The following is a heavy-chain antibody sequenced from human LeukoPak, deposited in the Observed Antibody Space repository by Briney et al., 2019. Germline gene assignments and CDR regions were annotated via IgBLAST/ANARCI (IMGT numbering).Heavy chain of an antibody. V-gene: IGHV4-34*01. CDR1: GGSFSGYY. D-gene: IGHD2-2*01. CDR3: ARDLGYCSSTSCYRLPNWFDP. J-gene: IGHJ5*02. Sequence: SETLSLTCAAYGGSFSGYYWSWIRQPPGKGLEWIGEINHSGSTNYNPSLKSRVTISVDTSKNQFSLKLSSVTAADTAVYYCARDLGYCSSTSCYRLPNWFDPWGQGTLVTVSS. CDR2: INHSGST.